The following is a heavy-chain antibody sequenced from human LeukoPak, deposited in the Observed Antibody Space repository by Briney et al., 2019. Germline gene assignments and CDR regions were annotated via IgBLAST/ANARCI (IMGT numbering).Heavy chain of an antibody. Sequence: ASVKVSCKASGGTFSSYAISWVRQAPGQGLEWMGGIIPIFGTANYAQKFSGRVTMTIDKATTTAYMELRSLRSDDTAVYYCARSRDPYGDYSRARPRSFFDFWGQGTLLSVSS. V-gene: IGHV1-69*05. D-gene: IGHD4-17*01. CDR3: ARSRDPYGDYSRARPRSFFDF. CDR2: IIPIFGTA. J-gene: IGHJ4*02. CDR1: GGTFSSYA.